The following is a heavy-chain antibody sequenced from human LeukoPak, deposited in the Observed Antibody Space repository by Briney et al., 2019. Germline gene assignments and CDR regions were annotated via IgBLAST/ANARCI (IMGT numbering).Heavy chain of an antibody. CDR3: ATGYSSGWYYFDY. CDR1: GYTLTEIS. Sequence: ASVMVSCEVSGYTLTEISMQWVRQAPGKGLEWMGGFDPEDGETIYAQKFKGRVTMTEDTSTDTAYMELSSLRSEDTAVYYCATGYSSGWYYFDYWGQGTLVTVSS. CDR2: FDPEDGET. V-gene: IGHV1-24*01. J-gene: IGHJ4*02. D-gene: IGHD6-19*01.